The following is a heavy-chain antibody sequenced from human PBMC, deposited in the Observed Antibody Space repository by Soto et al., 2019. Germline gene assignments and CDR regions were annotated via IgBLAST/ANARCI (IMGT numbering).Heavy chain of an antibody. CDR1: GGSLTGYY. CDR2: VKDGGST. V-gene: IGHV4-34*01. Sequence: QVQLQQWGAGLLKPSETLSLTCTVNGGSLTGYYWSWIRQPPGKGLEWIGEVKDGGSTNYSPSLRRXXSXSVXTAKSPSSLRLNSVTAADTAVYFCARGQEGIVATHWDQGALVTVSS. CDR3: ARGQEGIVATH. J-gene: IGHJ4*02. D-gene: IGHD5-12*01.